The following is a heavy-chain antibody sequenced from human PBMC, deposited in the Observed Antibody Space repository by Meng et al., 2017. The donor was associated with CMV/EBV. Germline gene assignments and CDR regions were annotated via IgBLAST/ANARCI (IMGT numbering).Heavy chain of an antibody. D-gene: IGHD2-2*01. V-gene: IGHV6-1*01. CDR1: GDSVSSNSAA. J-gene: IGHJ2*01. Sequence: SCAISGDSVSSNSAAWNWIRQSPSRGLEWLGRTYYRSKWYNDYAVSVKSRITINPDTSKNQFSLNLTSVTAADTAVYYCVRGELRYCSSTSCYFRDIYWFFDLWGRGTLVTVSS. CDR2: TYYRSKWYN. CDR3: VRGELRYCSSTSCYFRDIYWFFDL.